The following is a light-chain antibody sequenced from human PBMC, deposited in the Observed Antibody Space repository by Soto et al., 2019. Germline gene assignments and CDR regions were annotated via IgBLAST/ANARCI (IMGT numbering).Light chain of an antibody. V-gene: IGLV2-14*01. J-gene: IGLJ1*01. CDR1: SSDVGGYDY. Sequence: QSALTQPASVSGSPGQSITISCTGTSSDVGGYDYVSWYQQLPGKAPKLLIYDVNNRPSGVSHRFSGSKSGNTASLTISGLQAEDEADYYCSSYTGSSTFDFGTGTKLTVL. CDR3: SSYTGSSTFD. CDR2: DVN.